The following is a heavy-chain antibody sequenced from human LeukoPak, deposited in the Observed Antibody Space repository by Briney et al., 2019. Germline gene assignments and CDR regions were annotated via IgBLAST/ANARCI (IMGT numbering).Heavy chain of an antibody. CDR1: GFTFSSYS. Sequence: GGSLRLSCAASGFTFSSYSMNWVRQAPGKGLEWVSSISSSSSYIYYADSVKGRFTISRDNPKNSLYLQMNSLRAEDTAVYYCARVSSSWSSGPIEYWGQGTLVTVSS. CDR3: ARVSSSWSSGPIEY. D-gene: IGHD6-13*01. J-gene: IGHJ4*02. V-gene: IGHV3-21*01. CDR2: ISSSSSYI.